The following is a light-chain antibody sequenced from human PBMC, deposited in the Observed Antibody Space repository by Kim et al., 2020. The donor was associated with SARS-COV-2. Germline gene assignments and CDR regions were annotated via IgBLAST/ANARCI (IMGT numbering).Light chain of an antibody. CDR2: QDS. CDR3: QAWDSSTAV. Sequence: SYELNQPPSVSVSPGQTASITCSGDKLGDKYACWYQQKPGQSPVLVIYQDSKRPSGIPERFSGSNSGNTATLTISGTQAMEEADYYCQAWDSSTAVFGGGTQLTVL. CDR1: KLGDKY. V-gene: IGLV3-1*01. J-gene: IGLJ2*01.